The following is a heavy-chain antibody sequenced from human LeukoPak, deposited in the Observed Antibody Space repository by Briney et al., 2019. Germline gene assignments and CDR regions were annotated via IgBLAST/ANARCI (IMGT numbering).Heavy chain of an antibody. CDR1: GDSVSSNTAA. Sequence: SQTLSLTCAISGDSVSSNTAAWNCIRQSPSRGLEWLGRTYYSSNRYKDYAVSEKSRITINPDTSKNQCSLQPNSVTPEDTVVYYCAKTNSIAVAGKMGIYNWFDSWGQGTLVTVSS. CDR3: AKTNSIAVAGKMGIYNWFDS. CDR2: TYYSSNRYK. J-gene: IGHJ5*01. V-gene: IGHV6-1*01. D-gene: IGHD6-19*01.